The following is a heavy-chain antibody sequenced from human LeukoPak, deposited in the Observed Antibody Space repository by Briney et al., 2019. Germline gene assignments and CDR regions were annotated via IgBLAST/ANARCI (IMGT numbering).Heavy chain of an antibody. D-gene: IGHD6-19*01. Sequence: GGSLRLSCAASGFSFTNAWMSWVRQAPGKGLEWVGRIKSKTAGGTTDYAAPVKGRFTISRDDSKNTLYLQMNSLKTEDTAVYCCTTVTWRSEFEYWGQGTLVTVSS. CDR2: IKSKTAGGTT. V-gene: IGHV3-15*01. J-gene: IGHJ4*02. CDR1: GFSFTNAW. CDR3: TTVTWRSEFEY.